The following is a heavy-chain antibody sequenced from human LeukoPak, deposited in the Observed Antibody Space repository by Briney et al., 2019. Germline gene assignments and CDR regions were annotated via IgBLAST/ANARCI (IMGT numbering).Heavy chain of an antibody. D-gene: IGHD6-19*01. CDR2: ISSSGSTI. CDR3: ARDAYSSRGSFDY. CDR1: GFTFSSYE. V-gene: IGHV3-48*03. J-gene: IGHJ4*02. Sequence: GGSLRLSCAASGFTFSSYEMNWVRQAPGKGLEWVSYISSSGSTIYYADSVKGRFTISRDNAKNSLYLQMNSLRAEDTALYYCARDAYSSRGSFDYWGQGTLVTVSS.